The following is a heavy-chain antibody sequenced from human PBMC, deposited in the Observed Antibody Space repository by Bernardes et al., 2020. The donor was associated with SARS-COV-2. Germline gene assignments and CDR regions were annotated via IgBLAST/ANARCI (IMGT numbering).Heavy chain of an antibody. D-gene: IGHD3-22*01. Sequence: GGSLRLSCAASGFTFSDYYMSWIRQAPGKGLEWVSYISSSSSYTKYADSLKGRFTISRDNADNSLYLQMNSLRAEDTAVYYCARLHDSSGYYYLYGMDVWGQGTTVTVSS. V-gene: IGHV3-11*06. CDR3: ARLHDSSGYYYLYGMDV. CDR1: GFTFSDYY. J-gene: IGHJ6*02. CDR2: ISSSSSYT.